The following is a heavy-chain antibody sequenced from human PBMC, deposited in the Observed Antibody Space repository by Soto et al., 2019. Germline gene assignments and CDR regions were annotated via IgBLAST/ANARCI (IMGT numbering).Heavy chain of an antibody. CDR1: GGSISSGDDY. CDR2: IFYSGTT. Sequence: PSETLSLTCTVSGGSISSGDDYWNWIRQPPGKGLEWIGYIFYSGTTSYNPSLKSRITISVGTSKNQFSLKLSSVTAADTAVYYCAKGGDWFGPWGQGTLVTVSS. J-gene: IGHJ5*02. V-gene: IGHV4-30-4*01. CDR3: AKGGDWFGP.